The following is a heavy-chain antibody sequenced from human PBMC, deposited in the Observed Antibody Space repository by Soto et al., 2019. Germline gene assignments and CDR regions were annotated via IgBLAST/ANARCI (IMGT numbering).Heavy chain of an antibody. J-gene: IGHJ4*02. V-gene: IGHV3-48*02. CDR3: ARDLGYCSGGSCYFVDNNDY. CDR1: GFTFSSYS. Sequence: GGSLRLSCAASGFTFSSYSMNWVRQAPGKGLEWVSYISSSSSTIYYADSVKGRFTISRDNAKNSLYLQMNSLRDEDTAVYYCARDLGYCSGGSCYFVDNNDYWGQGTLVTVSS. CDR2: ISSSSSTI. D-gene: IGHD2-15*01.